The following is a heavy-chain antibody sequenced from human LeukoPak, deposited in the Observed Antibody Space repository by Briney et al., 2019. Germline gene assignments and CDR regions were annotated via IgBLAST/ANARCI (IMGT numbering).Heavy chain of an antibody. CDR1: GFTFSSYS. Sequence: GGSLRLSCAASGFTFSSYSMNWVRQAPGKGLEWVSSISSSSSYIYYADSVKGRSTISRDNAKNSLYLQMNSLRAEDTAVYYCARDYDYVWGSYRYIYFDYWGQGTLVTVSS. CDR2: ISSSSSYI. D-gene: IGHD3-16*02. CDR3: ARDYDYVWGSYRYIYFDY. V-gene: IGHV3-21*01. J-gene: IGHJ4*02.